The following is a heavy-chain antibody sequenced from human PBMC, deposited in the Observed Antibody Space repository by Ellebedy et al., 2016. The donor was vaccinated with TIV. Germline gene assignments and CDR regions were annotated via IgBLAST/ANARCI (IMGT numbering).Heavy chain of an antibody. CDR3: ARYRSVAAGDFDY. D-gene: IGHD6-13*01. CDR2: IYPGDSNT. CDR1: GYNFASYW. J-gene: IGHJ4*02. Sequence: GESLKISCQGSGYNFASYWIGWVRQMPGKGLEWMGNIYPGDSNTRYSPSFQGQVTISADRSSITTYLQWSSLRASDTAMYYCARYRSVAAGDFDYWGQGTLVTVSS. V-gene: IGHV5-51*01.